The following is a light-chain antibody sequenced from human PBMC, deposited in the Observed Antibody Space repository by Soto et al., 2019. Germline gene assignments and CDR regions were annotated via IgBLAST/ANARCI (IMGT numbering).Light chain of an antibody. CDR2: DAA. Sequence: IPVTQSRPTLSASVGDRVTITCRASQTITTWMAWYQQKPGRAPKLLVYDAATLQSGVATRFSGSGSGTEFTLIISGLQPEDYATYYCQHYNSYPWTFGQGTKVDIK. J-gene: IGKJ1*01. CDR3: QHYNSYPWT. V-gene: IGKV1-5*01. CDR1: QTITTW.